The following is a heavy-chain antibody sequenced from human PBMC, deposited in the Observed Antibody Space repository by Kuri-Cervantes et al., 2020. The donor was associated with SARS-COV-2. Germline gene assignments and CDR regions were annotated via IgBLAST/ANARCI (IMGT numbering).Heavy chain of an antibody. CDR2: IIPILGIA. CDR1: GVPFSSYA. V-gene: IGHV1-69*04. CDR3: ARDGATMVRGVVDY. Sequence: SSVTVSFKASGVPFSSYAISWVRQAPGQGLEWMGGIIPILGIANYAQKFQGRVTITADKSTSTAYMELSSLRSEDTAGYYCARDGATMVRGVVDYWGQGTLVTVSS. J-gene: IGHJ4*02. D-gene: IGHD3-10*01.